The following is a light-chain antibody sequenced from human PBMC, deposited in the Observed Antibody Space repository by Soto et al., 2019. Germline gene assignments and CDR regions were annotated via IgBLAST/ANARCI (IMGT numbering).Light chain of an antibody. Sequence: QSVLTQPASVSGSPGQSITISCTGTSSDVSGYDFVSWFQQHPGKAPKLMIYDVTNRPSGVSDRFSGSKSANTASLTISGLRAEDEADYYCSSYISSSTLEVFGTGTKVTVL. J-gene: IGLJ1*01. CDR2: DVT. V-gene: IGLV2-14*03. CDR3: SSYISSSTLEV. CDR1: SSDVSGYDF.